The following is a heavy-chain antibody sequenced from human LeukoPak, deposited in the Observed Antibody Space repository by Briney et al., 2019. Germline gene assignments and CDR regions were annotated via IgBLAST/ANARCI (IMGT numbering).Heavy chain of an antibody. CDR1: GFTFSSYA. CDR2: ISGSGGST. Sequence: TGGSLRLSCAASGFTFSSYAMSWVRQAPGKGLEWVSAISGSGGSTYYADSVKGRFTISRDNSKNTLYLQMNSLRAEDTDVYYCAKALEYSSSSAYFDYWGQGTLVTVSS. V-gene: IGHV3-23*01. D-gene: IGHD6-6*01. J-gene: IGHJ4*02. CDR3: AKALEYSSSSAYFDY.